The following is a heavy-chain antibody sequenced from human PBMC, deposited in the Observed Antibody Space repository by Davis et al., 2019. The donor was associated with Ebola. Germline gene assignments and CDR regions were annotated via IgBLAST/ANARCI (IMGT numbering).Heavy chain of an antibody. Sequence: SETLSLTCTVSGHSSISSGFYWGWIRQPPGKGLEWIGSMHHTGSTYYNLSLKSRVTMSVDKSKNQFSLNLSSVTAADTAVYYCARDDLSGLIDSWGLGARVIVSS. D-gene: IGHD1-26*01. CDR1: GHSSISSGFY. J-gene: IGHJ4*02. CDR2: MHHTGST. V-gene: IGHV4-38-2*02. CDR3: ARDDLSGLIDS.